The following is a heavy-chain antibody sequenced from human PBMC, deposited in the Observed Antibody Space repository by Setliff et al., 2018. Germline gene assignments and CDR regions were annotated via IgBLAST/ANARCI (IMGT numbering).Heavy chain of an antibody. Sequence: PGESLKISCAASGFTFSNAWMSWVRQAPGKGLEWVGRIKSKTDGGTTDYAAPVKGRFTISRDDSKNTLYLQMNSLKTEDTAVYYCTTTDYGDPADIWGQGTMVTVSS. CDR2: IKSKTDGGTT. D-gene: IGHD4-17*01. CDR1: GFTFSNAW. V-gene: IGHV3-15*01. J-gene: IGHJ3*02. CDR3: TTTDYGDPADI.